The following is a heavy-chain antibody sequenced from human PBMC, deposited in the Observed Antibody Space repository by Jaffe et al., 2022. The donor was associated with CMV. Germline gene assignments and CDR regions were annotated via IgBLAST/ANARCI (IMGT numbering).Heavy chain of an antibody. J-gene: IGHJ6*02. Sequence: EMQLLESGGGLVQPGGSLRLSCVASGFTFRNYALSWVRQAPGKGLDWVSSISGYGGNTYYADSVKGRFTISRDNSNNMLSLEMNSLTAEDTAVYYCAKGVGSYSKDETVYYYYGMDVWGQGTAVTVSS. CDR2: ISGYGGNT. V-gene: IGHV3-23*01. D-gene: IGHD4-4*01. CDR3: AKGVGSYSKDETVYYYYGMDV. CDR1: GFTFRNYA.